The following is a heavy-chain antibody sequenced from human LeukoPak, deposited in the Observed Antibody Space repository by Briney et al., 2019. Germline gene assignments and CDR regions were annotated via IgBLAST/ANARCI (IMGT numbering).Heavy chain of an antibody. CDR1: GFTFDDCA. J-gene: IGHJ4*02. CDR2: ISWNSGDI. D-gene: IGHD5-18*01. CDR3: AKVRGYSYGYFDD. Sequence: PGRSLRLSCAASGFTFDDCAMHWVRQAPGKGLEWVSGISWNSGDIGYVDSVKGRFTVSRDNAKNSLYLQMNSLRAEDTALYYCAKVRGYSYGYFDDWGQGTLVTVSS. V-gene: IGHV3-9*01.